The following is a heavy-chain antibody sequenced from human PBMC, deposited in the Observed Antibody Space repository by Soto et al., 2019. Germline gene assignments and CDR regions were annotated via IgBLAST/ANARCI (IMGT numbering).Heavy chain of an antibody. V-gene: IGHV4-39*07. D-gene: IGHD1-1*01. CDR1: GDSIRSAHYF. CDR2: MYHSGAT. J-gene: IGHJ6*02. CDR3: ARVVRDWNPAVLYFNGMDV. Sequence: PSETLSLTCSVFGDSIRSAHYFWGWVRQPPGKGLEWIGNMYHSGATNYDPYLKSRVTLSVDTTKNQFSLNLSSVTAADTAVYYCARVVRDWNPAVLYFNGMDVWGQGTTVTVSS.